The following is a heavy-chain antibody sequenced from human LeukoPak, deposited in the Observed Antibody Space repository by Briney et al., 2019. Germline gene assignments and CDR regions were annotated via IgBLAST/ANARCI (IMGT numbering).Heavy chain of an antibody. J-gene: IGHJ6*02. V-gene: IGHV3-9*01. CDR3: AKDRLVVVPAASYYYGMDV. Sequence: PPGRSLRLSCAASGFTFDDYAMRWARQAPGKGLEWVSGISWNSGSIGYADSVKGRFTISRDNAKNSLYLQMNSLRAEDTALYYCAKDRLVVVPAASYYYGMDVWGQGTTVTVSS. D-gene: IGHD2-2*01. CDR1: GFTFDDYA. CDR2: ISWNSGSI.